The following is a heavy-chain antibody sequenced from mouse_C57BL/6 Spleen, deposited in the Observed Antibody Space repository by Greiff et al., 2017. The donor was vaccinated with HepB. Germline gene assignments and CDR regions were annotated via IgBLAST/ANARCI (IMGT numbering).Heavy chain of an antibody. Sequence: VQLKQPGAELVMPGASVKLSCKASGYTFTSYWMHWVKQRPGQGLEWIGEIDPSDSYTNYNQKFKGKSTLTVDKSSSTAYMQLSSLTSEDSAVYYCARSGGDGYPFAYWGQGTLVTVSA. V-gene: IGHV1-69*01. J-gene: IGHJ3*01. CDR2: IDPSDSYT. CDR1: GYTFTSYW. D-gene: IGHD2-3*01. CDR3: ARSGGDGYPFAY.